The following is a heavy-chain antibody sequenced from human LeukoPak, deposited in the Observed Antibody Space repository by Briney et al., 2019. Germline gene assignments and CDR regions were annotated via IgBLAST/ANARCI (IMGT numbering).Heavy chain of an antibody. D-gene: IGHD4-17*01. CDR1: GLTFSNYA. CDR2: ISGSGGST. V-gene: IGHV3-23*01. CDR3: ARTTAFDY. Sequence: GGSLRLSCAASGLTFSNYAMTWVRQAPGKGLEWVSSISGSGGSTYYADSVKGRFTISRDNSKNTLYLQMNSLRAEDTAVYYCARTTAFDYWGQGTLVTVSS. J-gene: IGHJ4*02.